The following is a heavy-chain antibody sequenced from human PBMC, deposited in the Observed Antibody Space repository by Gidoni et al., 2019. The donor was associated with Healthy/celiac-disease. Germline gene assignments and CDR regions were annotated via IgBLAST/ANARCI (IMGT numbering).Heavy chain of an antibody. Sequence: QVQLVESGGGVVQPGRSLRLSCAASGFTFSSYGMHWVRQAPGKGLEWVAVISYDGSNKYYADSVKGRFTISRDNSKNTLYLRMNSLRAEDTAVYYCAKASVAGTGLFDYWGQGTLVTVSS. CDR2: ISYDGSNK. J-gene: IGHJ4*02. CDR1: GFTFSSYG. D-gene: IGHD6-19*01. V-gene: IGHV3-30*18. CDR3: AKASVAGTGLFDY.